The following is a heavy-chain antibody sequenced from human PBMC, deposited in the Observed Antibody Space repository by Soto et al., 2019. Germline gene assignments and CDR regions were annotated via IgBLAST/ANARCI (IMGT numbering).Heavy chain of an antibody. V-gene: IGHV4-59*01. CDR2: VYHTGAT. D-gene: IGHD4-4*01. Sequence: SETLSLTCTVSGASITSSYWSWIRQSPGKVLEWIAYVYHTGATNYNPSLKSRVTISLDTSKSQFSLNLTSLSTADTAVYFCARGGNRYSNVASGVGGFDYWGQGSLVTVSS. J-gene: IGHJ4*02. CDR3: ARGGNRYSNVASGVGGFDY. CDR1: GASITSSY.